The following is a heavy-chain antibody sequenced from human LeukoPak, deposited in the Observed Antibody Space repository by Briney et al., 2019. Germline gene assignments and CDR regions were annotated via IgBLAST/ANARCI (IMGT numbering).Heavy chain of an antibody. CDR3: ARGPVTQYHDGSGYYYCDY. CDR1: DGSFTSYW. D-gene: IGHD3-22*01. J-gene: IGHJ4*02. CDR2: INPSGST. Sequence: SETLSLTCAVADGSFTSYWWSWIRQSPGKGLEWIGYINPSGSTNYNPSLKSRVTISVDTSKNQFSQKLSPVTAANTAVYHCARGPVTQYHDGSGYYYCDYWGEGTLVTVS. V-gene: IGHV4-34*01.